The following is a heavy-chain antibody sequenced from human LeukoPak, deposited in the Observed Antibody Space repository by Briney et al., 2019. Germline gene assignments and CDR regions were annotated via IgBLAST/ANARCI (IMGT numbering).Heavy chain of an antibody. CDR3: ARVPSRRGYSSSWYDWFDP. D-gene: IGHD6-13*01. V-gene: IGHV1-8*01. CDR2: MNPNSGNT. CDR1: GYTFTSYD. Sequence: VASVKVSCKASGYTFTSYDINWVRQATGQGLEWMGWMNPNSGNTGYAQKFQGRVTMTRNTSISTAYMELSSLRSEDTAVYYCARVPSRRGYSSSWYDWFDPWGQGTLVTVSS. J-gene: IGHJ5*02.